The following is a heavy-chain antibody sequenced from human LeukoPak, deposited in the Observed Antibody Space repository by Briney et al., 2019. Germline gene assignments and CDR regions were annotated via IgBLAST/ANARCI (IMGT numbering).Heavy chain of an antibody. CDR1: GYTFTGYY. D-gene: IGHD2-2*01. CDR2: INPNSGGT. V-gene: IGHV1-2*02. Sequence: ASVKVSCKASGYTFTGYYMHWVRQAPGQGLEWMGWINPNSGGTNYAQKFQGRVTMTRDTSISTAYMELSRLRSDDTAVYYCARELRNCRSTNCYAGALENWGQGTMGTGSS. CDR3: ARELRNCRSTNCYAGALEN. J-gene: IGHJ3*02.